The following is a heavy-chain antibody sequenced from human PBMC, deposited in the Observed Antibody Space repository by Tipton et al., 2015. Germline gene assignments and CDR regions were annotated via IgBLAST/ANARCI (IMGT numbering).Heavy chain of an antibody. V-gene: IGHV3-11*04. D-gene: IGHD1-26*01. J-gene: IGHJ6*02. CDR2: IGGRDTTI. Sequence: SLRLSCAASGFTFSDYYMSWIRQAPGKGLEWVSCIGGRDTTIYYGDSVKGRFTISRDNANNSLDLQMNSLRGEDTAVYYCARDGTAHVMNGMDVWGQGTTVTVSS. CDR1: GFTFSDYY. CDR3: ARDGTAHVMNGMDV.